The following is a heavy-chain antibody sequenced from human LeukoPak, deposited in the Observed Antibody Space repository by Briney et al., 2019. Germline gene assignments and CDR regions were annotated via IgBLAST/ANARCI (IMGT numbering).Heavy chain of an antibody. J-gene: IGHJ3*02. CDR3: AKVFGIAAAGTKGAFDI. Sequence: GGSLRLSCAASGFTFSSYAMSWVRQAPGKGLEWVSAISGSGGSTYYADSVKGRFTISRDNSKNTLYLQMNSLRAEDTAVYYCAKVFGIAAAGTKGAFDIWGQGTMVTVSS. CDR2: ISGSGGST. CDR1: GFTFSSYA. V-gene: IGHV3-23*01. D-gene: IGHD6-13*01.